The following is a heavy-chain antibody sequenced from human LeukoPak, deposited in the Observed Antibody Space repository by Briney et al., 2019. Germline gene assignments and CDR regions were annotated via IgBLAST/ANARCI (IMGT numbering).Heavy chain of an antibody. D-gene: IGHD3-22*01. CDR3: ATAPYDSSGSHFDY. V-gene: IGHV1-18*01. Sequence: ASVKVSCKASGYTFTSYGISWVRQAPGQGLEWMGWISAYNGNTNYAQKFQGRVTMTEDTSTDTAYMELSSLRSEDTAVYYCATAPYDSSGSHFDYWGQGTLVTVSS. CDR2: ISAYNGNT. J-gene: IGHJ4*02. CDR1: GYTFTSYG.